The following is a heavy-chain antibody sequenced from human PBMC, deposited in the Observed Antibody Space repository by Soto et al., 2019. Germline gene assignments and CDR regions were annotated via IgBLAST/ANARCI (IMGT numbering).Heavy chain of an antibody. V-gene: IGHV3-49*04. CDR3: TRGRGTSGWYADY. Sequence: SLRLSCSASGFVFGDYAVTWVRQAPGKGLEWVGVVRSETYGGSTEYAASVKGRFRISRDDSQSIAYLQMTSLKTEDTAVYYCTRGRGTSGWYADYWGKGVLVTVS. J-gene: IGHJ4*02. CDR1: GFVFGDYA. D-gene: IGHD6-13*01. CDR2: VRSETYGGST.